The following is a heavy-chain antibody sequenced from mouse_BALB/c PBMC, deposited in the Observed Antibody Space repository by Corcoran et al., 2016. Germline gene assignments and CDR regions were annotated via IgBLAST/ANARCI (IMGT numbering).Heavy chain of an antibody. Sequence: EVQLQQSGAELVKPGASVQLSCTASGFNIKDTYMHWVKQRPEQGLEWIGRIDPANGNTKYDPKFQGKATITADTSSNTAYLQLSSLTSEDSAVYFCASYGYYTIDYWGQGTSVAVSS. CDR1: GFNIKDTY. V-gene: IGHV14-3*02. J-gene: IGHJ4*01. CDR3: ASYGYYTIDY. D-gene: IGHD1-1*02. CDR2: IDPANGNT.